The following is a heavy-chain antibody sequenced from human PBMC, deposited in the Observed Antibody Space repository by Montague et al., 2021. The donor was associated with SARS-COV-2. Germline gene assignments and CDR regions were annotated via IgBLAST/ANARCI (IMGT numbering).Heavy chain of an antibody. CDR3: VRDLYCRSTACIGNAFDV. V-gene: IGHV4-59*11. Sequence: SETLSLTCTVSGASITSRNCSWIRQPPGQGLEWIGNVSSGGNSKYKPSLKSRGTLSVDTSKNQFSLKLTSVTTADTALYYCVRDLYCRSTACIGNAFDVWGQGAMVSVFS. CDR2: VSSGGNS. J-gene: IGHJ3*01. D-gene: IGHD2-2*01. CDR1: GASITSRN.